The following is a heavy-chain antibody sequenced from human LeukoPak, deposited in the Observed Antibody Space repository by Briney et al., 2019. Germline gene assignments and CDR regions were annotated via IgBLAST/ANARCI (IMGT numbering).Heavy chain of an antibody. Sequence: SESLSLTCTVSGGSISSGGYYWSWIRQHPGKGLEWIGYIYYSGSTYYNPSLKSRVTISVDTSKNQFSLKLSSVTAADTAVYYCVLWFGGWFDPWGQGTLVTVSS. V-gene: IGHV4-31*03. CDR1: GGSISSGGYY. J-gene: IGHJ5*02. CDR2: IYYSGST. CDR3: VLWFGGWFDP. D-gene: IGHD3-10*01.